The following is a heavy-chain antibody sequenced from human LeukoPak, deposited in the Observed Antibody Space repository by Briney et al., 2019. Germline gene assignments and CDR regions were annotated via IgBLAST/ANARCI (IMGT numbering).Heavy chain of an antibody. CDR1: GFTFRSYA. Sequence: GGSLRLSCAASGFTFRSYAMSWVRQAPGKGLEWVSAISGSGGTTYYADSVRGRFTISRDNSKNTLYLQMNSLRAEDTAVYYCAKAGDKYGDYPRFDYWGQGTLVTVSS. V-gene: IGHV3-23*01. D-gene: IGHD4-17*01. CDR2: ISGSGGTT. CDR3: AKAGDKYGDYPRFDY. J-gene: IGHJ4*02.